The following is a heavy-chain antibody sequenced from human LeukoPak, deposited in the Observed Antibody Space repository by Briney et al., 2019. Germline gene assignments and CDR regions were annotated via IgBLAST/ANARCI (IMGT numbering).Heavy chain of an antibody. Sequence: GGSLRLSCAVSGFIVSSNYMSWVRQAPGKGREWVSGISSSGGSTYYADSVKGRFTISRDNSKNTLYLQMNSLRAEDTAVYYCAIRTAGSYFDYWGQGTPVTVSS. V-gene: IGHV3-23*01. CDR1: GFIVSSNY. D-gene: IGHD1-26*01. CDR3: AIRTAGSYFDY. J-gene: IGHJ4*02. CDR2: ISSSGGST.